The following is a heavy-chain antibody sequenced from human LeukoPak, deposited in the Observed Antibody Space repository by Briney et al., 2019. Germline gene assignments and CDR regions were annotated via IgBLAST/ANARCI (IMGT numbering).Heavy chain of an antibody. CDR2: INHSGST. J-gene: IGHJ6*02. V-gene: IGHV4-34*01. D-gene: IGHD6-6*01. CDR1: GGSFSGYY. Sequence: PSETLSLTCAVYGGSFSGYYWSWIRQPPGKGLEWIGEINHSGSTNYNPSLKSRVTISVDTSKNQFSLKLSSVTAADTAVYYCARGQRGEGAARRGLYYYGMDVWGHGTTVTVSS. CDR3: ARGQRGEGAARRGLYYYGMDV.